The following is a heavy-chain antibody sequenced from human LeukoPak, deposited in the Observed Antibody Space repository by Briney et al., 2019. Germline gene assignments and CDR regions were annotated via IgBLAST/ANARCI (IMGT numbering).Heavy chain of an antibody. CDR3: VRDQFFSFDH. V-gene: IGHV3-30*03. J-gene: IGHJ4*02. D-gene: IGHD3-3*01. CDR1: GFTFSNYG. Sequence: GRSLRLSCAASGFTFSNYGMHWVRQAPGKGLEWVAVIASGGTVDYYADSVKGRFTISRDNSKNTLYLQMSSLRAEDTAVYYCVRDQFFSFDHWGQGTLVTVSS. CDR2: IASGGTVD.